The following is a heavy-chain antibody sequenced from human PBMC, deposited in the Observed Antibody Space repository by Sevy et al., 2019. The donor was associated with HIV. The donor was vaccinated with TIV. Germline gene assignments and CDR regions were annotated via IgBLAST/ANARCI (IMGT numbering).Heavy chain of an antibody. CDR2: IYHSGST. D-gene: IGHD2-15*01. J-gene: IGHJ4*02. CDR3: ARLAQPEGFDY. CDR1: GYSISSGYY. Sequence: SETLSLTCAVSGYSISSGYYWGWIRQPRGKGLEWIGRIYHSGSTHYNPSLKSRVTISVDTSKNQFSLKLSSVTAADTAVCYCARLAQPEGFDYWGQGTLVTVSS. V-gene: IGHV4-38-2*01.